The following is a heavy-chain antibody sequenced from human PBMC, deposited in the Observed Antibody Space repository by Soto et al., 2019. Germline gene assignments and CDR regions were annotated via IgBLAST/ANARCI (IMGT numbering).Heavy chain of an antibody. CDR1: GFTFSSYS. J-gene: IGHJ5*02. Sequence: EVQLVESGGGLVQPGGSLRLSCAASGFTFSSYSMNWVRQAPGKGLEWVSYISSSSSTIYYADSVKGRFTISRDNAKNSLYLQMNSLRDEDTAVYYCARDKDSSGWYNGFGPWGQGTLVTVSS. D-gene: IGHD6-19*01. CDR3: ARDKDSSGWYNGFGP. CDR2: ISSSSSTI. V-gene: IGHV3-48*02.